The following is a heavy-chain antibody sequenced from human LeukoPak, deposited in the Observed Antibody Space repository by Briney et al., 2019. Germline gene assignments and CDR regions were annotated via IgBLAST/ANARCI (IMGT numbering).Heavy chain of an antibody. D-gene: IGHD3-3*01. V-gene: IGHV3-53*01. CDR1: EFSVGSNY. CDR2: IYSGGST. CDR3: ARDTGSGYYDAFDI. Sequence: GGSLRLSCAASEFSVGSNYMTWVRQAPGKGLEWVSLIYSGGSTYYADSVKGRFTISRDNSKNTLYLQMNSLRAEDTAVYYCARDTGSGYYDAFDIWGQGTMVTVSS. J-gene: IGHJ3*02.